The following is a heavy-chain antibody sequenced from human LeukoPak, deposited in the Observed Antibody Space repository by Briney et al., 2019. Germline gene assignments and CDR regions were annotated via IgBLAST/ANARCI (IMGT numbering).Heavy chain of an antibody. CDR3: AREYYDSSGFSFDY. D-gene: IGHD3-22*01. J-gene: IGHJ4*02. Sequence: GGSLRLSCAASGFTFSSYSMNWVRQAPGKGLVWVSRINSDGSSTSYADSVKGRFTISRDHAKNTLYLQMNSLRAEDTAVYYCAREYYDSSGFSFDYWGQGTLVTVSS. V-gene: IGHV3-74*01. CDR1: GFTFSSYS. CDR2: INSDGSST.